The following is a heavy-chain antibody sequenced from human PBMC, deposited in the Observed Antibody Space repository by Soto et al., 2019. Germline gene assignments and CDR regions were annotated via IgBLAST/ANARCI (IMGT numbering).Heavy chain of an antibody. CDR2: ISGGGGST. Sequence: DVQLLESGGGLVQPGGSLRLSCAASGFTFSSYAMTWVRQAPGKGLEWVSGISGGGGSTYYADSVKGRFTISRDNSKNTLYLQMNSLRAEDTAVYYCAKMSGLRRGHFDYWGQGTLVTVSS. J-gene: IGHJ4*02. V-gene: IGHV3-23*01. D-gene: IGHD6-25*01. CDR3: AKMSGLRRGHFDY. CDR1: GFTFSSYA.